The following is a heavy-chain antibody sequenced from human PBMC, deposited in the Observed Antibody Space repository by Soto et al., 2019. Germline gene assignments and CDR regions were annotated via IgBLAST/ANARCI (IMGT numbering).Heavy chain of an antibody. Sequence: PSETLSLTCAVYGGSFSGYYWSWIRQPPGKGLEWIGEINHSGSTNYNPSLKSRVTISVDTSKNQFSLKLSSVTAADTAVYYCARFRRYQLRDTFIPGPLAAFHSWGKGTMV. V-gene: IGHV4-34*01. CDR1: GGSFSGYY. CDR2: INHSGST. D-gene: IGHD2-2*01. CDR3: ARFRRYQLRDTFIPGPLAAFHS. J-gene: IGHJ3*02.